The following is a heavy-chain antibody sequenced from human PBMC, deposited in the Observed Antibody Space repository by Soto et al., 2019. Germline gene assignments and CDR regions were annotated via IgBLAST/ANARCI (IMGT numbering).Heavy chain of an antibody. Sequence: PSETLSLTCAVSGGSISSSNWWSLVRQPPGKGLEWIGEIYHSGSTNYNPSLKSRVTISVDKSKNQFSLKLSSVTAADTAVYYCARDTTVTERVPYYYYYGMDVWGQGTTVTVSS. CDR3: ARDTTVTERVPYYYYYGMDV. CDR2: IYHSGST. D-gene: IGHD4-4*01. V-gene: IGHV4-4*02. J-gene: IGHJ6*02. CDR1: GGSISSSNW.